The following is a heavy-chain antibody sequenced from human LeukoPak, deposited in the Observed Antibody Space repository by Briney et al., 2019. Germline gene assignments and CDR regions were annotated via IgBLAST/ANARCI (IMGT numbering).Heavy chain of an antibody. V-gene: IGHV3-30-3*01. CDR3: ARGGSAGTLDY. CDR1: GFTFSSYN. Sequence: GGSLRHSCAASGFTFSSYNMNWVRQAPGKGLEWVAVISHDGSNKYYADSVKGRFTISRDNSKNTLYLQMNSLRAEDTAVYYCARGGSAGTLDYWGQGTLVTVSS. D-gene: IGHD6-13*01. J-gene: IGHJ4*02. CDR2: ISHDGSNK.